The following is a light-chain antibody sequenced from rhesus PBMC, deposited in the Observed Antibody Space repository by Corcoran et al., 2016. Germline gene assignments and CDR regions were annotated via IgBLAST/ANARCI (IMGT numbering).Light chain of an antibody. CDR3: HLWDSSNKYAI. Sequence: SYDLTQAPSVSAAPGQTARNTCGGDNIGSEDLHWYQQKPAQAPVLLIYTNNKRPSVIPERFSGSNSGNTATLTISRVEDGDEADYYCHLWDSSNKYAIFGAGTRLTVL. CDR2: TNN. J-gene: IGLJ1*01. CDR1: NIGSED. V-gene: IGLV3-25*02.